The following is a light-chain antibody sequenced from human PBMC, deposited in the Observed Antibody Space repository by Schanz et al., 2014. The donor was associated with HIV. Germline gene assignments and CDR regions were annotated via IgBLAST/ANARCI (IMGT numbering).Light chain of an antibody. CDR1: SGDVGSYNY. Sequence: QSALTQPASVSGSPGQSISISCTGTSGDVGSYNYVSWYQQHPGKAPKLMIYEVSERPSGVPDRFSGSKSGNTASLTVSGLQAEDEADYYCSSYAATSNVLFGGGTKLTVL. J-gene: IGLJ3*02. CDR2: EVS. V-gene: IGLV2-8*01. CDR3: SSYAATSNVL.